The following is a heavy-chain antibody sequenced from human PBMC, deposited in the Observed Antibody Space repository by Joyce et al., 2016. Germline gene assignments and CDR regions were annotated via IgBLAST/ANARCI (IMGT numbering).Heavy chain of an antibody. CDR3: GRVDPTEQPIDY. Sequence: EVQLVESGGGLVKPGGSLRLSCAASGFAFSTDTMSWVRQAPGKGLEWVSSISDNSRFIYYADSLKGRFTISRDNAKNSLYLQMNSLRAEDTAVYYCGRVDPTEQPIDYWGQGTLVTVSS. J-gene: IGHJ4*02. V-gene: IGHV3-21*01. CDR2: ISDNSRFI. CDR1: GFAFSTDT. D-gene: IGHD6-13*01.